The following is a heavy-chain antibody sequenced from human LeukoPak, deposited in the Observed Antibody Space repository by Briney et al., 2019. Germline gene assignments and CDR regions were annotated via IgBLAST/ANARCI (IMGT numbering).Heavy chain of an antibody. CDR3: AKAIYSSSRMDV. CDR1: GFTFSSHW. V-gene: IGHV3-74*01. J-gene: IGHJ6*02. Sequence: GGSLRLSCAASGFTFSSHWMHWVRQAPGKGLVWVSRINSDGSSISYADSVKGRFTISRDNAKNTLYLQMNSLRAEDTAVYYCAKAIYSSSRMDVWGQGTTVTVSS. CDR2: INSDGSSI. D-gene: IGHD6-13*01.